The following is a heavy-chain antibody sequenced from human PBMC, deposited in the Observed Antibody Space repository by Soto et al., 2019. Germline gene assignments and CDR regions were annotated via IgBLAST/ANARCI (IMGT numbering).Heavy chain of an antibody. CDR3: AKDRGHYNGSGSYYYGMDV. Sequence: QVQLVESGGGVVQPGRSLRLSCAASGFTFSSYGMHWVRQAPGKGLEWVAVISYDGSNKYYADSVKGRFTISRDNSKNTLYLQMNSMRAEDTAVYYCAKDRGHYNGSGSYYYGMDVWGLGTTVTVSS. J-gene: IGHJ6*02. V-gene: IGHV3-30*18. CDR2: ISYDGSNK. D-gene: IGHD3-10*01. CDR1: GFTFSSYG.